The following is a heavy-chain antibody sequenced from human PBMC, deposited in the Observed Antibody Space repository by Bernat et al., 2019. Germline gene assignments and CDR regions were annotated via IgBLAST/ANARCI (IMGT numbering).Heavy chain of an antibody. J-gene: IGHJ6*02. CDR3: VAAPTSSNCRTNSCPRGQYHYGVDV. D-gene: IGHD2-2*01. V-gene: IGHV1-18*01. CDR2: ISGYNGNT. CDR1: GYTFSTYA. Sequence: QVQLVQSGAEVKKPGASVKVSCKASGYTFSTYAITWVRQAPGQGLEWMGWISGYNGNTRYEEKLQGRVTMTTDTSTSTAYMELRSLTSDDTAVYYCVAAPTSSNCRTNSCPRGQYHYGVDVWGQGTTVTVSS.